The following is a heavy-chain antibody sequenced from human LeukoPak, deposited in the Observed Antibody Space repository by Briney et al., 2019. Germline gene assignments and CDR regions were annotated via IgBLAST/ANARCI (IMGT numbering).Heavy chain of an antibody. J-gene: IGHJ4*02. Sequence: GGSLRLSCAASGFMFNDYYMSWIRQAPGKGLEWVSYISSSGSIIYYADSVKGRFTISRDNARNSLNLQMNSLRAEDTAVYYCAREPYYYDSSGYSVDYWGQGTLVTVSS. CDR3: AREPYYYDSSGYSVDY. CDR2: ISSSGSII. V-gene: IGHV3-11*01. D-gene: IGHD3-22*01. CDR1: GFMFNDYY.